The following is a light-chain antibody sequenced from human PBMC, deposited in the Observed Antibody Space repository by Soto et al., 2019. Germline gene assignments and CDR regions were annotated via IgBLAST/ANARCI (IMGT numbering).Light chain of an antibody. V-gene: IGKV3-11*01. CDR3: QQRSNWPWT. Sequence: EIVLTQSPATLSLSPGERATLSCRASQSVSNHLAWYQQKPGQAPRFLIYDASNRATGIPARFSGSGSGTDFTLTISSLEPEDFAVYYCQQRSNWPWTFGQGTKVDIK. CDR2: DAS. J-gene: IGKJ1*01. CDR1: QSVSNH.